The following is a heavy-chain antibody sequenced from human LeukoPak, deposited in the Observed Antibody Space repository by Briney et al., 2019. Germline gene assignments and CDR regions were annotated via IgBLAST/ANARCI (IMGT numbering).Heavy chain of an antibody. CDR1: GFTFSSYG. Sequence: GGSLRLSCAASGFTFSSYGMHWVRQAPGKGLEWVAFIRYDGSNKYYADSVKGRFTISRDNSKNTLYLQMNSLRAEDTAVYYCAKTGYYYDSSGYYYAWDYFDYWGQGTLVTVSS. CDR3: AKTGYYYDSSGYYYAWDYFDY. D-gene: IGHD3-22*01. J-gene: IGHJ4*02. V-gene: IGHV3-30*02. CDR2: IRYDGSNK.